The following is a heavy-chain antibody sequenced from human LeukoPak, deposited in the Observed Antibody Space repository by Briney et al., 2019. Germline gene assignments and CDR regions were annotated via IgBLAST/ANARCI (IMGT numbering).Heavy chain of an antibody. CDR1: GYSISSGYY. J-gene: IGHJ5*02. D-gene: IGHD3-22*01. CDR2: VYRSGST. V-gene: IGHV4-38-2*01. CDR3: ARHGNYYDTSQSDP. Sequence: PSETLSLTCAVSGYSISSGYYWGWIRQPPGKGLEWIGSVYRSGSTYYNPSLKSRVTISVDTSKNQFSLKLSSVTAADTAVYYCARHGNYYDTSQSDPWGQGTLVTVSS.